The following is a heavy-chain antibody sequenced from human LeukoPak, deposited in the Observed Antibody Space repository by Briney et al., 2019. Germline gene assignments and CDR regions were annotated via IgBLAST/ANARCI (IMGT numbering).Heavy chain of an antibody. CDR2: INHSGNN. CDR3: ARRAYGDYGWYFDY. V-gene: IGHV4-34*01. Sequence: SETLSLTCAVYGGSFSGYYWSWIRQPPGKGLAWIGEINHSGNNNYDPSLKSRVTISVDTSKNQFSLRLTSVTAADTAVYYCARRAYGDYGWYFDYWGQGFLVTVSS. J-gene: IGHJ4*02. CDR1: GGSFSGYY. D-gene: IGHD4-17*01.